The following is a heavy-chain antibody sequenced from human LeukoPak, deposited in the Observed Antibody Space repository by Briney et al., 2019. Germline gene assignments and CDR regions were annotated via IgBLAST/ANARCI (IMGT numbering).Heavy chain of an antibody. D-gene: IGHD2-2*01. CDR2: IYTSGST. CDR3: ARDFWVRHSAPAPKGL. Sequence: PSQTLSLTCTVSGGSISSGSYYWSWIRQPAGKGLEWIGRIYTSGSTNYNPSLKSRVTISVDTSKNQFSLKLSSVTAADTAVYYCARDFWVRHSAPAPKGLWGQGTLVTVSS. V-gene: IGHV4-61*02. CDR1: GGSISSGSYY. J-gene: IGHJ4*02.